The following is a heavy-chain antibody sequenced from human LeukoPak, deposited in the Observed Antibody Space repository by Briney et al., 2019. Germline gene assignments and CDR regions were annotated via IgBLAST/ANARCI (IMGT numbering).Heavy chain of an antibody. V-gene: IGHV1-2*04. CDR3: GREGWLGELGGGGLDV. CDR2: INPNGGGT. J-gene: IGHJ6*04. D-gene: IGHD3-10*01. CDR1: GYTFTGYY. Sequence: HWASVKVSCKASGYTFTGYYFHWVRQAPGQGLEWMGWINPNGGGTNYAQKFQDWVTMTTDTSNSTVYLDLNRLSSDDTAGYCCGREGWLGELGGGGLDVWGKGTTVTVSS.